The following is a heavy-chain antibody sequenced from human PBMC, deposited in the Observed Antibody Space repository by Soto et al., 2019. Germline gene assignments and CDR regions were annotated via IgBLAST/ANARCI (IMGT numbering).Heavy chain of an antibody. CDR3: ARGLNRITICGVVITPYYYGMDV. V-gene: IGHV4-34*01. Sequence: SETLSLTCAVYGGSFSGYYWSWIRQPPGKGLEWIGEINHSGSTNYNPSLKSRVTISVDTSKNQFSLKLSSVTAADTAVYYCARGLNRITICGVVITPYYYGMDVWGQGTTVTVSS. D-gene: IGHD3-3*01. J-gene: IGHJ6*02. CDR1: GGSFSGYY. CDR2: INHSGST.